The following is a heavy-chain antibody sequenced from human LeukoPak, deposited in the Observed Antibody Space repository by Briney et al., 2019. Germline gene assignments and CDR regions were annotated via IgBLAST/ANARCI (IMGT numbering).Heavy chain of an antibody. CDR2: IYYSGST. V-gene: IGHV4-39*07. D-gene: IGHD3-9*01. CDR3: ARAHYDILTGYSVRYFDY. Sequence: SETLSLTCSVSGGSISLSYYYWGWIRQPPGKGLEWIGSIYYSGSTYYNPSLKSRVTISVDTSKNQFFLKLSSVTAADTAVYYCARAHYDILTGYSVRYFDYWGQGTLVTVSS. CDR1: GGSISLSYYY. J-gene: IGHJ4*02.